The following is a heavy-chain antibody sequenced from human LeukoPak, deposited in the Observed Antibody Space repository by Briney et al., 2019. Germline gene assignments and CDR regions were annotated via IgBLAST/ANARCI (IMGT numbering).Heavy chain of an antibody. CDR2: IYTSGST. V-gene: IGHV4-4*07. CDR3: ARDFADTDTLTADVYYTDL. D-gene: IGHD5-18*01. Sequence: SETLSLTCTVSGGSISSYYWSWIRQPAGKGLEWIGRIYTSGSTNYNPPLKSRVTMSVDTSKNQFSLKLNSVTAADTAVYFCARDFADTDTLTADVYYTDLWGKGTTVTVSS. CDR1: GGSISSYY. J-gene: IGHJ6*03.